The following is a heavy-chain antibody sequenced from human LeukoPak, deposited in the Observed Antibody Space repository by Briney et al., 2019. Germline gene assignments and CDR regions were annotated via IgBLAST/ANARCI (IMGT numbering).Heavy chain of an antibody. CDR3: ARGRTGAAALDF. Sequence: SETLSLTCAVYGGSFSGHYWTYIRQPPGKGLEWIGESTHSGSTSYNPSLKSRVTISVDTSKNQFSLKLTSVTAADTAAYYCARGRTGAAALDFWGPGTLVTLSS. V-gene: IGHV4-34*01. CDR1: GGSFSGHY. D-gene: IGHD2-2*01. CDR2: STHSGST. J-gene: IGHJ4*02.